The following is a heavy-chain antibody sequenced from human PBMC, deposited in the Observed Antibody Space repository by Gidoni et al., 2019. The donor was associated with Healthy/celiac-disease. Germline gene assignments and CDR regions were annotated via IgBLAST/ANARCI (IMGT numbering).Heavy chain of an antibody. CDR2: ITYDRSNK. J-gene: IGHJ4*02. D-gene: IGHD5-18*01. Sequence: QVQLVESGGGVVQPGRSLRLSCAASGVSFSRYGMHWVRQASGKGLERVAVITYDRSNKYYADSVKGRFTISRENSKNTLYLQMNSLRAEDTAVYYCAKGGTWIQPVWVFDYWGQGTLVTVSS. V-gene: IGHV3-30*18. CDR3: AKGGTWIQPVWVFDY. CDR1: GVSFSRYG.